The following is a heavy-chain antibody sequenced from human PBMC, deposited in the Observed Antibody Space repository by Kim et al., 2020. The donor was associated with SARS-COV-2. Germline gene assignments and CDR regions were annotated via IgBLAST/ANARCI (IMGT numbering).Heavy chain of an antibody. J-gene: IGHJ4*02. CDR3: ATAVAGTWYDY. Sequence: TIYAQKFQGRVTMTEDTSTDTAYMELSSLRSEDTAVYYCATAVAGTWYDYWGQGTLVTVSS. CDR2: T. D-gene: IGHD6-19*01. V-gene: IGHV1-24*01.